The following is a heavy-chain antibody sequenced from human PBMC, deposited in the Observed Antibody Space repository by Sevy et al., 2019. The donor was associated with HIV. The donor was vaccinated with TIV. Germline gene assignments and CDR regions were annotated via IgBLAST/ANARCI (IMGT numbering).Heavy chain of an antibody. Sequence: ASVKVSCKASGYTFTSYYMHWVRQAPGQGLEWMGIINPSGGSTSYAQKFQGRVTMTRDTSTSTVYMELSSLRSEDTAGYYCARDAPPGGGTTHAFDIWGQGTMVTVSS. V-gene: IGHV1-46*01. CDR1: GYTFTSYY. CDR2: INPSGGST. J-gene: IGHJ3*02. CDR3: ARDAPPGGGTTHAFDI. D-gene: IGHD1-1*01.